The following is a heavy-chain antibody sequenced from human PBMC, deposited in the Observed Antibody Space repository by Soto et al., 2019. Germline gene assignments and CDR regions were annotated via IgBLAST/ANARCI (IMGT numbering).Heavy chain of an antibody. J-gene: IGHJ5*02. V-gene: IGHV1-69*14. CDR1: GGTFSNYA. D-gene: IGHD2-15*01. CDR2: IIPIFGSA. CDR3: AKDGVKEGSFGNGSAP. Sequence: QVQLVQSGAEVKKPGSSVKVSCKASGGTFSNYAITWVRQAPGQGLEWLGRIIPIFGSANYAQKFQGRVRITPTKPPTTAKMELSSRSPTDTAAYYCAKDGVKEGSFGNGSAPWGQGTLVTVSP.